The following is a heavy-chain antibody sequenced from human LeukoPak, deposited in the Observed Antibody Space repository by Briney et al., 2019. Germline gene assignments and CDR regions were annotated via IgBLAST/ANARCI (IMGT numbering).Heavy chain of an antibody. CDR1: GGSISSYY. CDR2: IYTSGST. V-gene: IGHV4-4*09. D-gene: IGHD3-10*01. CDR3: ARNTYYYGSGSYYYYYYYMDV. Sequence: PSETLSLTCTVSGGSISSYYWSWIRQPPGKGLEWIGYIYTSGSTNYNPSLKSRVTISVDPSKNQFSLKLSSVTAADTAVYYCARNTYYYGSGSYYYYYYYMDVWGKGTTVTVSS. J-gene: IGHJ6*03.